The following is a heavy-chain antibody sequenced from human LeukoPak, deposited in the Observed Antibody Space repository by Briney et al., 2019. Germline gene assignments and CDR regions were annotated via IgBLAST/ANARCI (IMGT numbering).Heavy chain of an antibody. CDR1: GYTFTSYG. V-gene: IGHV1-18*01. Sequence: ASVKVSCKASGYTFTSYGISWVRQAPGRGLEWMGWISAYNGNTNYAQKLQGRVTMTTDTSASTAYMELSSLRSEDTAVYYCARDSDADYGDYFDYWGQGTLVTVSS. D-gene: IGHD4-17*01. J-gene: IGHJ4*02. CDR2: ISAYNGNT. CDR3: ARDSDADYGDYFDY.